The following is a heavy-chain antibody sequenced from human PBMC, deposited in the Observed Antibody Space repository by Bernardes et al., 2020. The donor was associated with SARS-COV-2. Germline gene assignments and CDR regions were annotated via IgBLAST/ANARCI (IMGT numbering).Heavy chain of an antibody. J-gene: IGHJ6*02. CDR3: ARAHDFWSGAYGMDV. Sequence: GGSLRLSCAASGFTFSSFDMHWVRQATGKGLEWVSTIGSVGDTYYPGSVKGRFTISRENAKDSLYLQMNSLRAEDTAVYYCARAHDFWSGAYGMDVWGQGTTVTVSS. D-gene: IGHD3-3*01. V-gene: IGHV3-13*01. CDR2: IGSVGDT. CDR1: GFTFSSFD.